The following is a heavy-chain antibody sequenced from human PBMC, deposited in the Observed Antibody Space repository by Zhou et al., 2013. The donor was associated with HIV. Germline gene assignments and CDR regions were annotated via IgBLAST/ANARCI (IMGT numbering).Heavy chain of an antibody. J-gene: IGHJ5*02. V-gene: IGHV1-69*04. CDR1: GDIFNNNA. CDR3: ARDIVATKRGGPHWFDP. D-gene: IGHD5-12*01. Sequence: QVHLVQSGAEVKKPGSSVKVSCQTSGDIFNNNAISWVRLAPGQGLEWMGRIMPIIRTAQYAQKFQGRVTLTADKSTTTAYMELSSLTSEDTALYYCARDIVATKRGGPHWFDPWGQGTLVTVSS. CDR2: IMPIIRTA.